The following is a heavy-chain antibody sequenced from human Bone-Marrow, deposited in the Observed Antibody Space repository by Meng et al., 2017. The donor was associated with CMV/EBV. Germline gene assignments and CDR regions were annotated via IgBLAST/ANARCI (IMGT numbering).Heavy chain of an antibody. CDR3: ARDYNGMDV. V-gene: IGHV3-33*01. CDR2: IWYDGSNK. CDR1: GFTFSTYG. Sequence: GESVKISCAASGFTFSTYGMHWVRQAPGKGLEWVAVIWYDGSNKYYGDSVKGRSTISRDNSKNTLYLQMNSLRAEDTAVYYCARDYNGMDVWGQGTTVTVSS. J-gene: IGHJ6*02.